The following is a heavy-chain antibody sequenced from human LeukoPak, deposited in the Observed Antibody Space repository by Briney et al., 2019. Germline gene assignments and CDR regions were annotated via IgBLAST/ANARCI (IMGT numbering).Heavy chain of an antibody. CDR1: GFTFSSYS. V-gene: IGHV3-21*01. J-gene: IGHJ4*02. CDR3: ARDNRDRVFYYFDY. D-gene: IGHD1-14*01. Sequence: PGGSLGLSCAASGFTFSSYSMNWVRQAPGKGLEWVSSISSSSYIYYADSVKGRFTISRDNAKNSLYLQMNSLRAEDTAVYYCARDNRDRVFYYFDYWGQGTLVTVSS. CDR2: ISSSSYI.